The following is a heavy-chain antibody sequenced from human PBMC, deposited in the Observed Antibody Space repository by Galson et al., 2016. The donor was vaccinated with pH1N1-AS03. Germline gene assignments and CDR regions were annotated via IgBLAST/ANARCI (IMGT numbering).Heavy chain of an antibody. Sequence: SLRLSCAASGFIFEHYAMHWVRQAPGKGLEWVAGMSWHSEIIDYADSVKGRFTISRDNAQNSLYLQMNSLRAEDTALYYCAKDIGEAHYYYMGVWGKGTTVTVSS. CDR3: AKDIGEAHYYYMGV. J-gene: IGHJ6*03. V-gene: IGHV3-9*01. CDR1: GFIFEHYA. CDR2: MSWHSEII. D-gene: IGHD3-10*01.